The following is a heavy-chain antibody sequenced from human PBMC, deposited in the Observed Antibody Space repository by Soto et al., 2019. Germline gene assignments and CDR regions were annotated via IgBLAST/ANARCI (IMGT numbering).Heavy chain of an antibody. J-gene: IGHJ5*02. Sequence: QVQLVQSGAEVKKPGSSVKVSCKASGGTFSSYAISWVRQAPGQGLEWMGGIIPIFGTANYAQKFRGRVTITADESTSTAYMELSSLRSEDTAVYYCASGVEKGSSWYNWFDPWGQGTLVTVSS. CDR2: IIPIFGTA. CDR3: ASGVEKGSSWYNWFDP. V-gene: IGHV1-69*01. CDR1: GGTFSSYA. D-gene: IGHD6-13*01.